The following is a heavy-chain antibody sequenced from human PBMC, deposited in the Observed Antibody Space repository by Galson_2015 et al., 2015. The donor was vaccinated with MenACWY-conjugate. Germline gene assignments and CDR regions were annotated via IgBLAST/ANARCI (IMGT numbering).Heavy chain of an antibody. Sequence: SLRLSCAVSGFTFRNYWMTWVRQAPGKGLEWVASIKKDGSEKYYVDSVKGRFTIPRDNTKNSMYLEMNSLRAEDTAVYYCARGHYGMDVWGHGTTVTASS. J-gene: IGHJ6*02. CDR2: IKKDGSEK. CDR3: ARGHYGMDV. V-gene: IGHV3-7*03. CDR1: GFTFRNYW.